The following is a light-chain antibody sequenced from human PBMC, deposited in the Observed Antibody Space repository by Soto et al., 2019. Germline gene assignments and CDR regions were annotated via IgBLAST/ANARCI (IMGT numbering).Light chain of an antibody. J-gene: IGLJ2*01. CDR2: ANI. CDR3: QSYDNSLSGWV. Sequence: QSVLTQPPSVSGAPGQGVTISCTGSTSNIGSGYDVHWYQQVPGLAPKLLIYANINRPSGVPDRFSGSKSGTSASLAITGLQAEDEADYYCQSYDNSLSGWVFGGWTKLTV. V-gene: IGLV1-40*01. CDR1: TSNIGSGYD.